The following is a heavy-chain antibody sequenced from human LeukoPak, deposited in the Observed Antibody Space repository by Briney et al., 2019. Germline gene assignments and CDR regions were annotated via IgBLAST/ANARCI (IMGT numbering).Heavy chain of an antibody. CDR2: ISGSGGNT. CDR1: GFTFSSYA. J-gene: IGHJ4*02. CDR3: AKDIAVDTAMGPLSVDY. V-gene: IGHV3-23*01. D-gene: IGHD5-18*01. Sequence: PGGSLRLSCAASGFTFSSYAMSWVRQAPGKGLEWVSAISGSGGNTYYADSVKGRFTISRDNSKNTLYLQMNSLRAEDTAVYYCAKDIAVDTAMGPLSVDYWGQGTLVTVSS.